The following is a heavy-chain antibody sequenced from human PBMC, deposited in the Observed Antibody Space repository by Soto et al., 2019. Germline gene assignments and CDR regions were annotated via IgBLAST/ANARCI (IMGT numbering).Heavy chain of an antibody. D-gene: IGHD6-19*01. CDR1: GHTFTSYG. CDR3: ARDLAVAGTGINWFDP. CDR2: ISAYNGNT. J-gene: IGHJ5*02. V-gene: IGHV1-18*04. Sequence: PWASVKVSCKAYGHTFTSYGISWVRQAPGQGLEWMGWISAYNGNTNYAQKLQGRVTMTTDTSTSTAYMELRSLRSDDTAVYYCARDLAVAGTGINWFDPWGQGTLVTVSS.